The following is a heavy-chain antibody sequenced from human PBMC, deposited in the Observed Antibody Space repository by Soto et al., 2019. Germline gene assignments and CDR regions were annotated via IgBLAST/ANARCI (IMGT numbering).Heavy chain of an antibody. CDR1: GFTFGTYA. CDR2: ISGSGYT. CDR3: VRDIVIVPAASPMGYFDY. D-gene: IGHD2-2*01. V-gene: IGHV3-23*01. J-gene: IGHJ4*02. Sequence: GGSLRLSCEASGFTFGTYAMSWVRQAPGKGLEWVSAISGSGYTYYADSVKGRFTISRDNSKNTLYPQMNSLRAEDTAIYYCVRDIVIVPAASPMGYFDYWGQGALVTVSS.